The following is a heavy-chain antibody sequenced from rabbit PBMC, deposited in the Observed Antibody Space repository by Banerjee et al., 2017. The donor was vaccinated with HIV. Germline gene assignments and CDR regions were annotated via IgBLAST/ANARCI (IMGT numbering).Heavy chain of an antibody. V-gene: IGHV1S45*01. CDR3: ARDEQASGGYVFNL. D-gene: IGHD1-1*01. CDR1: GFSFSSSYW. CDR2: INTSSGNT. J-gene: IGHJ4*01. Sequence: QEQLEESGGDLVKPGASLTLTCTASGFSFSSSYWICWVRQAPGKGLEWIACINTSSGNTVYANWAKGRFTISKTSSTTVTLQMTSLTAADTATYFCARDEQASGGYVFNLWGPGTLVTVS.